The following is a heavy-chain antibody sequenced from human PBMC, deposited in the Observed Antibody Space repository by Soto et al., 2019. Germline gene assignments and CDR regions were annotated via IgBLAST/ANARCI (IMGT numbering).Heavy chain of an antibody. CDR3: ARRLGGGGDYFYGMDV. Sequence: QVHLVQSGAEVKKPGASVKVSCKTSGYTFTDYYIHWMRQVPGQGPEWMGWINPRSGGTNYAKKFQGVITWASDASISTSFMELRRLRSDDTAVYYCARRLGGGGDYFYGMDVWGQGTAVTVSS. D-gene: IGHD3-10*01. V-gene: IGHV1-2*02. CDR2: INPRSGGT. CDR1: GYTFTDYY. J-gene: IGHJ6*02.